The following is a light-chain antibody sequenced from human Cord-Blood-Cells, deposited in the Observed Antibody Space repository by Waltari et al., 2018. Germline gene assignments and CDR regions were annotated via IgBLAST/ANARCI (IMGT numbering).Light chain of an antibody. V-gene: IGKV3-15*01. Sequence: EIVMTQSPATLSVSPGERATLSCRASQSVSSNLAWYQQKPGQAPRLLIYGASTRATGIPARFSGSGSGTDFTLTISSLQPEDFATYYCQQSYSTPWRFGQGTKVEIK. CDR2: GAS. CDR1: QSVSSN. CDR3: QQSYSTPWR. J-gene: IGKJ1*01.